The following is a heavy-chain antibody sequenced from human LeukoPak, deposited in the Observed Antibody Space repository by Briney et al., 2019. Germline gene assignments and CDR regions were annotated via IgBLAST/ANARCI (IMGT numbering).Heavy chain of an antibody. CDR2: FDPEDGET. D-gene: IGHD3-22*01. V-gene: IGHV1-24*01. Sequence: ASVKVSCKVSGYTLTELSMHWVRQAPGKGLEWMGGFDPEDGETIYAQKFQGRVTMTEDTSTDTAYMELSSPRSEDTAVYYCATVTYYYDSSGYKGFDYWGQGTLVTVSS. CDR3: ATVTYYYDSSGYKGFDY. CDR1: GYTLTELS. J-gene: IGHJ4*02.